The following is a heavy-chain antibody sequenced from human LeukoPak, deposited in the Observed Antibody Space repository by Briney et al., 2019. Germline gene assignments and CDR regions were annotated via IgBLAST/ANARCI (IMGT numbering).Heavy chain of an antibody. J-gene: IGHJ4*02. V-gene: IGHV1-18*04. Sequence: GASVKVSCKTSGYTFTSCYMHWVRQAPGQGLEWMGWISAYNGNTNYAQKLQGRVTMTTDTSTSTAYMELRSLRSDDTAVYYCASTRDCSGGSCYWGFDYWGQGTLVTVSS. CDR1: GYTFTSCY. D-gene: IGHD2-15*01. CDR3: ASTRDCSGGSCYWGFDY. CDR2: ISAYNGNT.